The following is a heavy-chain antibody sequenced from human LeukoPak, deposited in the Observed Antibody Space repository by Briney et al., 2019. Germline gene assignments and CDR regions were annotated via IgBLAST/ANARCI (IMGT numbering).Heavy chain of an antibody. CDR2: IYYSGST. Sequence: PSETLSLTXTVSGGSICSSSYYWGWICQPPGEGLEWIGSIYYSGSTYYNPSLKSRVTISVDTSKNQFSLKLSSVTAADTAVYYCARRKDIVVVVAGAFDIWGQGTMVTVSS. CDR3: ARRKDIVVVVAGAFDI. J-gene: IGHJ3*02. V-gene: IGHV4-39*01. CDR1: GGSICSSSYY. D-gene: IGHD2-15*01.